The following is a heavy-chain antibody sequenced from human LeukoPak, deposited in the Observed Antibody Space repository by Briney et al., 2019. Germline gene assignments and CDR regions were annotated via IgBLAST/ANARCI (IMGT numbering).Heavy chain of an antibody. CDR2: IIPIFGTA. V-gene: IGHV1-69*13. D-gene: IGHD2-8*01. CDR3: ARDRGTNGYDAFDI. Sequence: SVKVSCKAYGGTFSSYAISWVRQAPGQGLEWMGGIIPIFGTANYAQKFQGRVTITADESTSTAYMELSSLRSEDTAVYYCARDRGTNGYDAFDIWGQGTMVTVSS. CDR1: GGTFSSYA. J-gene: IGHJ3*02.